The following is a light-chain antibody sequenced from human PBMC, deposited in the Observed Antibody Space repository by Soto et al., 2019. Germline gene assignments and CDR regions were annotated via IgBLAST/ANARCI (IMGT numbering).Light chain of an antibody. V-gene: IGLV7-46*01. Sequence: QTVVTQEPSLTVSPGGTVTLTCGSSTGAVISGHFPSWFQQKPGQAPTTLIFETSNRHSWTPARFTGSLLGGKAALTLSGAQPEDEADYYCLLSYTAAERVFGGGTKLTVL. CDR1: TGAVISGHF. J-gene: IGLJ3*02. CDR2: ETS. CDR3: LLSYTAAERV.